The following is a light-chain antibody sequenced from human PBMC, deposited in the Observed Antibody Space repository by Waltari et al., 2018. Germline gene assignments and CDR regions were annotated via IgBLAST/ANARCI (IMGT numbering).Light chain of an antibody. V-gene: IGLV2-23*02. CDR2: DVS. CDR1: SSDVGGYNF. J-gene: IGLJ2*01. Sequence: QSALTQPASVSGSPGQSLTISCTGTSSDVGGYNFVSWYQQHPGKATKLMIYDVSKRPSGVSNRFAGSKAGNTASLTISGLQAEDEADYYCCSYAGSSTYVVFGGGTKLTVL. CDR3: CSYAGSSTYVV.